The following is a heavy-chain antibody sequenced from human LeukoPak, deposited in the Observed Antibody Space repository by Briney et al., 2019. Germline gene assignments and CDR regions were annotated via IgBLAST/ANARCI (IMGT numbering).Heavy chain of an antibody. D-gene: IGHD3-22*01. J-gene: IGHJ4*02. Sequence: GGSLKLSCAASGFTFSGYAIHWVRQASGKGLEWVGRIRSKTNSYATAYAASVKGRFTISRDDSKNAEYLQMNSLKTEDTAVYYCTRYYYDGSGYYYLFDYWGQGTLVTVSS. V-gene: IGHV3-73*01. CDR3: TRYYYDGSGYYYLFDY. CDR1: GFTFSGYA. CDR2: IRSKTNSYAT.